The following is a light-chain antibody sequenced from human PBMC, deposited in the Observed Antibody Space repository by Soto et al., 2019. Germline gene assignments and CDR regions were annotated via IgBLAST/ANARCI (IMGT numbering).Light chain of an antibody. V-gene: IGKV1-39*01. CDR3: QQSYSTPVT. Sequence: DIQMTQSPSSLSASVGDRVTITCRASQTISSYINWYQQKPGKAPNLLIYAASSLLSGVPSRFSGSGSGTDFTLTISSLQPEDFATYYCQQSYSTPVTFGQGTKVDIK. J-gene: IGKJ1*01. CDR1: QTISSY. CDR2: AAS.